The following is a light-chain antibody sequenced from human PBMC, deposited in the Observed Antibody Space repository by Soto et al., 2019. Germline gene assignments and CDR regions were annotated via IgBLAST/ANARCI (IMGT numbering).Light chain of an antibody. J-gene: IGKJ4*01. CDR3: QQYYNSVLT. CDR2: AAS. V-gene: IGKV1-39*01. Sequence: DIQMTQSPSSLSASLGDRVTITCRASQSISNFLNWVQHKPGNAPKVLISAASTLQSGVPPRFSGSESGTYFTLTISSLQPEYSASYYCQQYYNSVLTFGGGTKVEIK. CDR1: QSISNF.